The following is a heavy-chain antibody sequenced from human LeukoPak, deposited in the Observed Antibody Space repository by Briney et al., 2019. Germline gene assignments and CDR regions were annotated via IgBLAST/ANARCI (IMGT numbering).Heavy chain of an antibody. V-gene: IGHV4-4*09. J-gene: IGHJ3*01. CDR3: ARRGDYYDTGGAFDF. Sequence: PSETLSLTCSVSGGSISNYYWSWIRQPPGKGLEWIGYIYTSGSTNYNPSLKSRVTISVDTSKNQFSLKLSSVTAADTAVYYCARRGDYYDTGGAFDFWGQGTMVTVSS. D-gene: IGHD3-22*01. CDR2: IYTSGST. CDR1: GGSISNYY.